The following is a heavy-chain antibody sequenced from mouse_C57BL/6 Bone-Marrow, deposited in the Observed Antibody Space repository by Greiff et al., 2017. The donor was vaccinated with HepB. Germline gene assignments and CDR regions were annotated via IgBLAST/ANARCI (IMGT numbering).Heavy chain of an antibody. D-gene: IGHD1-2*01. V-gene: IGHV1-9*01. CDR2: ILPGSGST. Sequence: QVQLQQSGAELMKPGASVKLSCKATGYTFTGYWIEWVKQRPGHGLEWIGEILPGSGSTNYSEKFKGKATFTADTSSNTAYMQLSSLTTEDSAIYYCAIPHYREDYWGQGTSVTVSS. J-gene: IGHJ4*01. CDR3: AIPHYREDY. CDR1: GYTFTGYW.